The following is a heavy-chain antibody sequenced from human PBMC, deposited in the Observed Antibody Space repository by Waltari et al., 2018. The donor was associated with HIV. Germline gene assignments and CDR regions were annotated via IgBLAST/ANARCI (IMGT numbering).Heavy chain of an antibody. CDR3: AKDQSVPWESDYYYFYGMDV. CDR2: IWYDGSNK. Sequence: QVQLVESGGGVVQPGRSLRLSCAASGFTFSNYGMHWVRQAPGKGLEWVAVIWYDGSNKYYADSVKGRFTISRDNSKNTLYLQMNSLRAEDTATYYCAKDQSVPWESDYYYFYGMDVWGQGTTVTVSS. CDR1: GFTFSNYG. J-gene: IGHJ6*02. V-gene: IGHV3-30*18. D-gene: IGHD1-26*01.